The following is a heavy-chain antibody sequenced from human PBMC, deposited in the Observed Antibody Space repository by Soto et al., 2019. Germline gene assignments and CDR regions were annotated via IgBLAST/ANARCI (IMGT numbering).Heavy chain of an antibody. V-gene: IGHV1-2*04. Sequence: ASVKVSCKASGYTFTGYYMHWVRQAPGQGLEWMGWINPNSGGTNYAQKFQGWVTMTRDTSISTAYMELSRLRSDDTAVYYCARSIDYYDSSGWDAFDIWGQGTMVTVS. CDR2: INPNSGGT. CDR1: GYTFTGYY. J-gene: IGHJ3*02. D-gene: IGHD3-22*01. CDR3: ARSIDYYDSSGWDAFDI.